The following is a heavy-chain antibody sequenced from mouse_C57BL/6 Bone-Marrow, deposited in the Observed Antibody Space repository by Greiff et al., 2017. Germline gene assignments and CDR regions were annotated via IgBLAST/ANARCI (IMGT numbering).Heavy chain of an antibody. Sequence: VKLMESGPELVRPGVSVKISCAGSGYTFTDYAMHWVKQSHAKSLEWIGVISTYYGDASYNQKFKDKATLTVDKSSSTAYMQLSSLTSEDSAVYYGARSPLCYLYWYFDVWGTGTTVTVSS. J-gene: IGHJ1*03. D-gene: IGHD6-5*01. CDR2: ISTYYGDA. CDR3: ARSPLCYLYWYFDV. V-gene: IGHV1-67*01. CDR1: GYTFTDYA.